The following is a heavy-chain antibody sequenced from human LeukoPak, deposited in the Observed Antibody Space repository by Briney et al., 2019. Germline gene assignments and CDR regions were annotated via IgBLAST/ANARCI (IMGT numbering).Heavy chain of an antibody. Sequence: GGSLRLSCAASGFTFSSYAMSWVRQAPGKGLEWVSAISGSGGSTYYADSVKGRFTISRDNSKNTLYLQMNSLRAEDTAVYYCAKDSVGDYYDSSGRFDYWGQGTLVTVSS. V-gene: IGHV3-23*01. CDR3: AKDSVGDYYDSSGRFDY. CDR2: ISGSGGST. CDR1: GFTFSSYA. D-gene: IGHD3-22*01. J-gene: IGHJ4*02.